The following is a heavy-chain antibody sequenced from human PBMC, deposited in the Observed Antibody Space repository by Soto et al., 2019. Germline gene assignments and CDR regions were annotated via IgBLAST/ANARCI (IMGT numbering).Heavy chain of an antibody. V-gene: IGHV4-31*03. J-gene: IGHJ6*02. Sequence: QVQLQESGPGLVKPSQTLSLTCTVSGGSISSGGYYWYWIRQDPGKGLEWIGYIYYSGTTYYNPSLKSRVTISVDTSKNQFSLKLSSVTAADTAVYYCAASCVACGGFNYYGMDVWGQGTTVTVSS. CDR2: IYYSGTT. D-gene: IGHD2-21*01. CDR3: AASCVACGGFNYYGMDV. CDR1: GGSISSGGYY.